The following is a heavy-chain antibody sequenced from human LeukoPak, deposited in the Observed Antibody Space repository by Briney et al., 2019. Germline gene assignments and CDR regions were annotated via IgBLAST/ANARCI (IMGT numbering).Heavy chain of an antibody. CDR2: IKQDGSEK. CDR1: RFIFSNYA. D-gene: IGHD1-26*01. Sequence: PGRSLRLSCAASRFIFSNYAMHWVRQAPGKGLEWVANIKQDGSEKYYVDSVKGRFTISRDNAKNSLYLQMNSLRAEDTAVYYCARDKIVGATYFDYWGQGTLVAVSS. CDR3: ARDKIVGATYFDY. J-gene: IGHJ4*02. V-gene: IGHV3-7*01.